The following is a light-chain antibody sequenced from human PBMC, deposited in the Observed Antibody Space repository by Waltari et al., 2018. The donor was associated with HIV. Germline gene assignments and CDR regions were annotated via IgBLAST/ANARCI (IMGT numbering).Light chain of an antibody. J-gene: IGKJ2*01. V-gene: IGKV1-5*03. CDR3: QQYDSFPST. CDR2: KAS. CDR1: QTISTW. Sequence: DIQMTQSPSIVSASLGDRVTITCRASQTISTWLAWYQQRPGKAPDLLIYKASTLEGGVPSRFGGSGSGTEFTLSISNLQSNDSATYYCQQYDSFPSTFGQGTKLEI.